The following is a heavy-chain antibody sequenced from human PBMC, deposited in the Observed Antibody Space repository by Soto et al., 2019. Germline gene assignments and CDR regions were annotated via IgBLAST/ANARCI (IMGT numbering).Heavy chain of an antibody. CDR1: GGTFSSYS. V-gene: IGHV1-69*01. CDR2: IIPIFGTA. D-gene: IGHD1-26*01. J-gene: IGHJ4*02. Sequence: QVQLVQSGAEVKKPGSSVKVSCKASGGTFSSYSINWVRQAPGQGLEWMGEIIPIFGTANYAQKFQGRVTITADESTSTAYLEPSSLRSADTAVYYCARDGGRHSGGIDYWCQGTLVTVSS. CDR3: ARDGGRHSGGIDY.